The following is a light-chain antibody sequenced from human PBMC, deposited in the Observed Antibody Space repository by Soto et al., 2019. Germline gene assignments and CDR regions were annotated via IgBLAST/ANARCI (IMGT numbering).Light chain of an antibody. J-gene: IGLJ2*01. CDR2: EVS. CDR3: CSYAGSSTFVV. Sequence: QSALTQPASVSGSPGQSITISCTGTSSDVGNYNLVSWYQQHPGKAPKLMISEVSKRPSGVSNRFFGSKSSNTASLTISGLQAEDEADYYCCSYAGSSTFVVFGGGTKLTVL. CDR1: SSDVGNYNL. V-gene: IGLV2-23*02.